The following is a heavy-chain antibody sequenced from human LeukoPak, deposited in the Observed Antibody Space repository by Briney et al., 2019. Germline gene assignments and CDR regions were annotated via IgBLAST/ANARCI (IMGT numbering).Heavy chain of an antibody. J-gene: IGHJ6*04. Sequence: ASVKVSCKAPGNTFTGYFMHWVRQAPGQGLDWMGWINLGNGGTNYAYKFQDRVTMTRDTSVNTVYMGLRSLKSDDAAVYFCASASFYFHMDVWGSGTTVTVSS. D-gene: IGHD2/OR15-2a*01. V-gene: IGHV1-2*07. CDR3: ASASFYFHMDV. CDR2: INLGNGGT. CDR1: GNTFTGYF.